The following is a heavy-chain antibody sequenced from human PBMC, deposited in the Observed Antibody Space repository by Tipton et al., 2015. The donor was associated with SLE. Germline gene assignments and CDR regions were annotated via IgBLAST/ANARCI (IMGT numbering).Heavy chain of an antibody. CDR2: IDPSDSYT. V-gene: IGHV5-10-1*01. D-gene: IGHD4-23*01. J-gene: IGHJ4*02. CDR3: ARHGVLLGGGNSGAHD. CDR1: GYSFTSYW. Sequence: QSGPEVKKPGESLKISCKGSGYSFTSYWISWVRQMPGKGLEWMGRIDPSDSYTNYSPSFQGHVTISADKSISTAYLQWSSLKASDTAMYYCARHGVLLGGGNSGAHDWGQGTLVTVSS.